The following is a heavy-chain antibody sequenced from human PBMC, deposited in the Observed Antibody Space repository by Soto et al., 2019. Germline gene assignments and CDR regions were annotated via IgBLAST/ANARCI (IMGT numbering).Heavy chain of an antibody. V-gene: IGHV3-21*01. J-gene: IGHJ5*02. Sequence: PGGSLRLSCAASGFTFSSYSMNWVRQAPGKGLEWVSSISSSSSYIYYADSVKGRFTISRDNAKNSLYLQMNSLRAEDTAVYYCERDRTRRRWYGGWFDTWGQGTLVTVSS. CDR2: ISSSSSYI. D-gene: IGHD3-10*01. CDR3: ERDRTRRRWYGGWFDT. CDR1: GFTFSSYS.